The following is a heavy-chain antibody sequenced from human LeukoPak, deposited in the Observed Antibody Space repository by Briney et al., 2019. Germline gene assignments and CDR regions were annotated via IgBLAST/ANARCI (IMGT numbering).Heavy chain of an antibody. CDR3: AKDRTVGASYWYFDL. D-gene: IGHD1-26*01. CDR1: GFTFSSYA. CDR2: ISAGSSFT. Sequence: GGSLRLSCAASGFTFSSYAMGWVRQAPGKGLEWLSYISAGSSFTKYADSVKGRFTISRDSSKNTLLLHMNTLRAEDTAIYYCAKDRTVGASYWYFDLWGRGTLVTVSS. V-gene: IGHV3-23*01. J-gene: IGHJ2*01.